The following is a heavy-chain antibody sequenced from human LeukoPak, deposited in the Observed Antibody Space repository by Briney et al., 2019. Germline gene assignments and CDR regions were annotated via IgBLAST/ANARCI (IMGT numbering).Heavy chain of an antibody. CDR3: AKDEAYSYGYAY. CDR1: GFTFSSYG. D-gene: IGHD5-18*01. Sequence: GGSLRLSCAASGFTFSSYGMHGVRQAPGKGLEWVAVISYDGSNKYYADSVKGRFTISRDNSKNTLYLQMNSLRAEDTAVYYCAKDEAYSYGYAYWGQGTLVTVSS. CDR2: ISYDGSNK. J-gene: IGHJ4*02. V-gene: IGHV3-30*18.